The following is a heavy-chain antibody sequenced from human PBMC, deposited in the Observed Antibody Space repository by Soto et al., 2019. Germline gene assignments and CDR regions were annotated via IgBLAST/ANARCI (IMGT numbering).Heavy chain of an antibody. J-gene: IGHJ4*02. CDR3: VRGGGYDPFDY. D-gene: IGHD5-12*01. Sequence: LQLLCHTWSVAEASSVDRGVCRICIRQSPGKGLEWIGYISHLENTYFHPSFKSRLTMSIDRSRNQFSLNLSSVTAADRAVYYCVRGGGYDPFDYWSQGVLVTVS. CDR1: EASSVDRGVC. V-gene: IGHV4-30-2*06. CDR2: ISHLENT.